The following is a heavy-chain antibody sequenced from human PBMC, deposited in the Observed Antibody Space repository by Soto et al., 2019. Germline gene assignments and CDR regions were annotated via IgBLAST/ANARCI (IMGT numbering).Heavy chain of an antibody. CDR1: GYTFTGYY. CDR2: IIPIFGTA. D-gene: IGHD6-6*01. CDR3: ARGSSSSFPYYYYYGMDV. V-gene: IGHV1-69*13. J-gene: IGHJ6*02. Sequence: SVKVSCKASGYTFTGYYMHWVRQAPGQGLEWMGGIIPIFGTANYAQKFQGRVTITADESTSTAYMELSSLRSEDTAVYYCARGSSSSFPYYYYYGMDVWGQGTTVTVSS.